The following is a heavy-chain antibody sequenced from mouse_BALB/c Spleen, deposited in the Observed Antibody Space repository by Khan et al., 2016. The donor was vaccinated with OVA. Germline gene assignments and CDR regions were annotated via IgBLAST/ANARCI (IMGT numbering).Heavy chain of an antibody. CDR2: INPSNGYT. J-gene: IGHJ3*01. Sequence: QVQLKQSGAELARPGASVKMSCKASGYTFTSYTIHWIKLRSGQGLEWIGFINPSNGYTNYNQTFKDKATLTADKSSTTAYMQLSSLTSDDSAVFNCVCGGAYRKDGCWFAYWGQETLVTVSA. CDR1: GYTFTSYT. V-gene: IGHV1-4*01. CDR3: VCGGAYRKDGCWFAY. D-gene: IGHD1-2*01.